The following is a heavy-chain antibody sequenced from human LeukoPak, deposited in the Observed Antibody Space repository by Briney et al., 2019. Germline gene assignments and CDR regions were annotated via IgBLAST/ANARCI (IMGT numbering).Heavy chain of an antibody. CDR2: IYYSGST. CDR1: GGSISSYY. V-gene: IGHV4-59*12. CDR3: ARVSPKRGIVVVPAARGGYFDY. Sequence: SETLSLTCTVSGGSISSYYWSWIRQPPGKGLEWIGYIYYSGSTNYNPSLKSRVTISVDTSKNQFSLKLSSVTAADTAVYYCARVSPKRGIVVVPAARGGYFDYWGQGTLVTVSS. J-gene: IGHJ4*02. D-gene: IGHD2-2*01.